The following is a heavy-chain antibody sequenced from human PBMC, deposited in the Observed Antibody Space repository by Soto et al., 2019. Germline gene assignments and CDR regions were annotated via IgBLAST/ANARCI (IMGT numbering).Heavy chain of an antibody. CDR1: GYTFTGYY. D-gene: IGHD3-9*01. CDR3: ARGPQPRFLTGYYTHYYYMDV. J-gene: IGHJ6*03. Sequence: ASVKVSCKASGYTFTGYYMHWVRQAPGQGLEWMGWINPNSGGTNYAQKFQGWVTMTRDTSISTAYMELSRLRSDDTAVYYCARGPQPRFLTGYYTHYYYMDVWGKGTTVTVSS. CDR2: INPNSGGT. V-gene: IGHV1-2*04.